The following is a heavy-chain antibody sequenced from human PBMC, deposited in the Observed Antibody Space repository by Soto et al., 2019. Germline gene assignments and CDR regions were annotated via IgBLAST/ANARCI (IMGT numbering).Heavy chain of an antibody. D-gene: IGHD3-3*01. CDR2: IIPIFGTA. CDR3: ARVWERITIFGVVTHTDYYYYYGMDV. Sequence: ASVKVSCKASGGTFSSYAISWVRQAPGQGLEWMGGIIPIFGTANYAQKFQGRVTITADESTSTAYMELSSLRSEDTAGYYCARVWERITIFGVVTHTDYYYYYGMDVWGQGTTVTVSS. J-gene: IGHJ6*02. CDR1: GGTFSSYA. V-gene: IGHV1-69*13.